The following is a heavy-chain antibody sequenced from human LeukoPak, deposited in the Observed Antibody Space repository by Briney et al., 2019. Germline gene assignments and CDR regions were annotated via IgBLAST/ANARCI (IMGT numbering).Heavy chain of an antibody. J-gene: IGHJ4*02. Sequence: ESLKISCKGSGYSCTSYWIGWVRQMPGKGLEWMGIIYPVDSGTRYSPSFQGQVTISADKSISTAYLQWSSLKASDTAMYYCARTTMVRGVTRHFDYWGQGTLVTVSS. V-gene: IGHV5-51*01. D-gene: IGHD3-10*01. CDR1: GYSCTSYW. CDR3: ARTTMVRGVTRHFDY. CDR2: IYPVDSGT.